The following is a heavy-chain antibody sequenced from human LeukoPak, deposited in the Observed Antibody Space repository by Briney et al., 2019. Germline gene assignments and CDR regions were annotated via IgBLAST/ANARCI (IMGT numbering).Heavy chain of an antibody. Sequence: KPSETLSLTCTVSGGSISIVSGGSISSSYWGWIRQPPGKGLEWIGYIFYSGSANYNPSLKSRVTISVDTSKNQFSLNLRSVTAADTAVYYCARHTPGANDSLDFWGQGTLVTVSS. CDR1: GGSISIVSGGSISSSY. J-gene: IGHJ4*02. V-gene: IGHV4-61*05. CDR3: ARHTPGANDSLDF. CDR2: IFYSGSA. D-gene: IGHD3-3*01.